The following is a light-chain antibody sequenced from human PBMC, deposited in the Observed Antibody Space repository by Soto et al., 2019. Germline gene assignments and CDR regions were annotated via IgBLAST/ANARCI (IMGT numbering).Light chain of an antibody. V-gene: IGKV1-8*01. CDR2: AAS. J-gene: IGKJ1*01. CDR1: QGISSY. Sequence: AIRMTQSPSSLSASTGDRVTITCRASQGISSYLAWYQQKPGKAPKLLIYAASTLQSGVPSRFSGSGSVTDFTLTISCLQSEDFAAYYCQHYYSYPRTFGQGTKVEIK. CDR3: QHYYSYPRT.